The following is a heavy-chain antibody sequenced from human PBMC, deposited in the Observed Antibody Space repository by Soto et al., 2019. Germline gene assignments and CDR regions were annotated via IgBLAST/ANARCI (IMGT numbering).Heavy chain of an antibody. CDR1: GFSLTTSGVG. Sequence: QITLNESGPPVVRPTETLTLTCRFSGFSLTTSGVGVGWIRQSPGKAPEWLALIYWDDDTRYSASLKSRLTITKDTSKNQVLLTVSDLDPTDTATYYCAHRVLRTVFGLVTTTAIYFDFWGQGTPVAVSS. V-gene: IGHV2-5*02. D-gene: IGHD3-3*01. CDR3: AHRVLRTVFGLVTTTAIYFDF. CDR2: IYWDDDT. J-gene: IGHJ4*02.